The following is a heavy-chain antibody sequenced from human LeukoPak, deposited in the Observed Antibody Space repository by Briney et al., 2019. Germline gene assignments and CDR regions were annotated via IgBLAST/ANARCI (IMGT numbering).Heavy chain of an antibody. V-gene: IGHV1-8*01. CDR3: ARGPSQWFGSGSYLRYYYYYMDV. CDR2: MNPNSGNT. J-gene: IGHJ6*03. D-gene: IGHD3-10*01. CDR1: GYTFTSYD. Sequence: GASVKVSCKASGYTFTSYDINWVRQATGQGLEWMGWMNPNSGNTGYAQKFQGRVTMTRNTSISTAYMELSSLRSEDTAVYYCARGPSQWFGSGSYLRYYYYYMDVWGKGTTVTISS.